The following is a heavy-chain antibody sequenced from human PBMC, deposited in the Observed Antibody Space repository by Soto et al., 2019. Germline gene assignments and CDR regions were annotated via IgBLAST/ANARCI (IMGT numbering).Heavy chain of an antibody. J-gene: IGHJ4*02. V-gene: IGHV3-30-3*01. CDR1: GFTFSSYA. CDR2: ISYDGSNK. Sequence: QVQLVESGGGVVQPGRSLRLSCAASGFTFSSYAMHWVRQAPGKGLEWVAVISYDGSNKYYADSVKGRFTISRDNSKHTLYLQMNSLRAEGSAVYYCARDALSYYYASGRRSPNFDYWGQGTLVTVSS. D-gene: IGHD3-10*01. CDR3: ARDALSYYYASGRRSPNFDY.